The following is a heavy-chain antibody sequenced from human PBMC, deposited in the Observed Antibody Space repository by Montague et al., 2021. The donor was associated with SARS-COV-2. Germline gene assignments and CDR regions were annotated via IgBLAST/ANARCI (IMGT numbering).Heavy chain of an antibody. Sequence: SETLSLTCTVSSGSISNYSRCWIRQAPGKGLEWIGHIYNSWTTNYNPSLQSRVTISIYTSRNQFSLKLKSVTTADTAMYYCARDDQPYWPADFDYWGRGILVTVSS. CDR1: SGSISNYS. J-gene: IGHJ4*02. V-gene: IGHV4-59*01. CDR2: IYNSWTT. CDR3: ARDDQPYWPADFDY. D-gene: IGHD2-8*02.